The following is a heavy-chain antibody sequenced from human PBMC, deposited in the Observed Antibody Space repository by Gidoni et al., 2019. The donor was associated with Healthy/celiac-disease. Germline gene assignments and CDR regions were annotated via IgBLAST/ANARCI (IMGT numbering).Heavy chain of an antibody. D-gene: IGHD3-3*01. J-gene: IGHJ6*02. V-gene: IGHV4-31*03. CDR2: IYYSGST. CDR1: GGSISSGGYY. Sequence: QVQLQESGPGLVKPSQTLSLTCTVSGGSISSGGYYWSWIRQHPGKGLEWIGYIYYSGSTYYNPSLKSRVTISVDTSKNQFSLKLSSVTAADTAVYYCARDRYDFWSGTPWRYGMDVWGQGTTVTVSS. CDR3: ARDRYDFWSGTPWRYGMDV.